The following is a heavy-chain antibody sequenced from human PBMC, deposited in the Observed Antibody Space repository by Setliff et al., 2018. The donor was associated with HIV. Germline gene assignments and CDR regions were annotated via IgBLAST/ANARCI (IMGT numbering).Heavy chain of an antibody. D-gene: IGHD3-10*01. V-gene: IGHV4-38-2*02. J-gene: IGHJ6*02. CDR3: ARDLRITMVRGVMRDYYYYGMDV. CDR1: GYSISSGCY. Sequence: SETLSLTCAVSGYSISSGCYWGWIRQPQGKGLEWIGSMYHTGSTYYSPSLNSRFTISVDTSKNQFSLKLSSVTAADTAVYYCARDLRITMVRGVMRDYYYYGMDVWGQGTTVTVSS. CDR2: MYHTGST.